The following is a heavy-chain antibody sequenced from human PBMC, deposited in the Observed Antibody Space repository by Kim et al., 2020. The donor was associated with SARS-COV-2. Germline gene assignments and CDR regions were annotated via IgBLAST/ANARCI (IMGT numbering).Heavy chain of an antibody. D-gene: IGHD3-10*01. Sequence: YVGSVKGRLTMSADNAKNSLYLQMGSLRTQDTAIYYCAALDTVQVPGGIWGQGTLVTVSS. CDR3: AALDTVQVPGGI. J-gene: IGHJ4*02. V-gene: IGHV3-7*01.